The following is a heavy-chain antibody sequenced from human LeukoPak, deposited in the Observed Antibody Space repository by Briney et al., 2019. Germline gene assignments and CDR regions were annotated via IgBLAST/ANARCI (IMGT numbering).Heavy chain of an antibody. Sequence: ASVKVSCKASGYTFTGYYMHWVRQAPGQGLEWMGWINPNSGGTNYAQKFQGRVTMTRDTSISTAYMELSRLRSDDTTDYYRARDLSTTVTTVVDYWGQGTLVTVSS. V-gene: IGHV1-2*02. J-gene: IGHJ4*02. CDR3: ARDLSTTVTTVVDY. CDR1: GYTFTGYY. CDR2: INPNSGGT. D-gene: IGHD4-11*01.